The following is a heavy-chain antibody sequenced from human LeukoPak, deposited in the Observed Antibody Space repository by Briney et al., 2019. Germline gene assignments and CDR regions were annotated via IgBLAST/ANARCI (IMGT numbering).Heavy chain of an antibody. D-gene: IGHD3-10*01. V-gene: IGHV4-4*07. J-gene: IGHJ2*01. CDR3: ARGRGSWYFDL. CDR2: IYPSGST. Sequence: NPSETLSLTCTVSGGSISSYYWSWIRQPAGKGLEWIGRIYPSGSTNYSPSLKSQVAMSIDTSKRQFSLKLSSVTAADTAVYCCARGRGSWYFDLWGRGTLVTVSS. CDR1: GGSISSYY.